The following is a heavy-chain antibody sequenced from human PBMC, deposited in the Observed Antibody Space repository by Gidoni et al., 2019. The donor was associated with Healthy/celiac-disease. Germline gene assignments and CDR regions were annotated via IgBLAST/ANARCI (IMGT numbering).Heavy chain of an antibody. CDR1: GGSISRGDYY. Sequence: QVQLQESGPGLVKPSQTLSLTCTVSGGSISRGDYYWSWIRQPPGKGLEWIGYTYSSGSTYYNPSLKSRVTISVDTSKNQFSLKLSSVTAADTAVYYCARGGLTVTTHYYYGMDVWGQGTTVTVSS. J-gene: IGHJ6*02. CDR2: TYSSGST. V-gene: IGHV4-30-4*01. D-gene: IGHD4-17*01. CDR3: ARGGLTVTTHYYYGMDV.